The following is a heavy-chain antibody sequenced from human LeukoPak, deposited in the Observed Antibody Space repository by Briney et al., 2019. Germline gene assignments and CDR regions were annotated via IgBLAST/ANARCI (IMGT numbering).Heavy chain of an antibody. CDR3: AKAYYDFWSGYSPADY. J-gene: IGHJ4*02. Sequence: GGSLRLSCAASGFTFSSYAMSWVRQAPGKGLEWVSAISGSGGSTYYADSVKGRFTISRDNSKNTLYLQMNSLRAEDTAVYYCAKAYYDFWSGYSPADYWGQGTLVTVSS. CDR2: ISGSGGST. CDR1: GFTFSSYA. D-gene: IGHD3-3*01. V-gene: IGHV3-23*01.